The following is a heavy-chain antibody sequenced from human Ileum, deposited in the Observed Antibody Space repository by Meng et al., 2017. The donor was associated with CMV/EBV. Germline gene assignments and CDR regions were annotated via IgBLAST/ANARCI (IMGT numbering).Heavy chain of an antibody. Sequence: QVQLVESGGGVVQPGRSLRLSCAASGFTFSSYGMYWVRQAPGKGLEWVALIVSDGSNKYYGDSVKGRFTISRDNSKNTMYLQMNSLTAEDTAVYYCAKSHDTAGGVFQNWGQGTLVTVSS. V-gene: IGHV3-30*18. D-gene: IGHD6-25*01. CDR2: IVSDGSNK. CDR1: GFTFSSYG. CDR3: AKSHDTAGGVFQN. J-gene: IGHJ4*02.